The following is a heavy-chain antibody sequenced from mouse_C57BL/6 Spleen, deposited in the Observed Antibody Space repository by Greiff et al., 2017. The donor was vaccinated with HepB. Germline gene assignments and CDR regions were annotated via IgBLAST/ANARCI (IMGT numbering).Heavy chain of an antibody. CDR2: IWSGGST. CDR1: GFSLTSYG. Sequence: VHLVESGPGLVQPSQSLSITCTVSGFSLTSYGVHWVRQSPGKGLEWLGVIWSGGSTDYNAAFISRLSISKDNSKSQVFFKMNSLQADDTAIYYCARRGGYDYYAMDYWGQGTSVTVSS. CDR3: ARRGGYDYYAMDY. V-gene: IGHV2-2*01. D-gene: IGHD2-2*01. J-gene: IGHJ4*01.